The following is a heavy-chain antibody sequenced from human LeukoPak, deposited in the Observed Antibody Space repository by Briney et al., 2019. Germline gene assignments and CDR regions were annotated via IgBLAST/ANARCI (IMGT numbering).Heavy chain of an antibody. D-gene: IGHD2-21*01. CDR2: IKSKTAGGTI. CDR3: YTSITDY. V-gene: IGHV3-15*07. J-gene: IGHJ4*02. CDR1: GFTFSNVW. Sequence: GGSLRLSCAASGFTFSNVWMNWIRQAPGKGLEWVGRIKSKTAGGTIDYAAPVKGRFTISRDDSKNTLYLQINSLKIEDTAMYYCYTSITDYWGQGTLVTVSS.